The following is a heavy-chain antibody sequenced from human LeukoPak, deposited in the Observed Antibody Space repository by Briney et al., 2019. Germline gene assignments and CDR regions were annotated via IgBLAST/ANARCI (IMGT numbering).Heavy chain of an antibody. CDR1: GFTFSSNY. CDR3: ARSTKGYYEFWSGRRYYFDY. Sequence: GGSLRLSCAASGFTFSSNYMSWVRQAPGKGLEWVSDIYSGGSTYYADSVKGRFTISRDNSKNTLYLQMNSLRAEDTAVYYCARSTKGYYEFWSGRRYYFDYWGQGTLVTVSS. CDR2: IYSGGST. D-gene: IGHD3-3*01. V-gene: IGHV3-66*01. J-gene: IGHJ4*02.